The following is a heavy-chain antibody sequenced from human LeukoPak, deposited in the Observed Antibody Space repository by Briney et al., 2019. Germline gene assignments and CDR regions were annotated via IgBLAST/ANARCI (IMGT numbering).Heavy chain of an antibody. D-gene: IGHD1-26*01. V-gene: IGHV4-4*02. CDR1: GGSTSSSNW. Sequence: SGTLSLTCAVSGGSTSSSNWWSWVRQPPGKGLEWIGEIYHSGSTNYNPSLKSRVTISVDKSKNQFSLKLSSVTAADTAVYYCATEYSGSYYLAFDIWGQGTMVTVSS. CDR3: ATEYSGSYYLAFDI. J-gene: IGHJ3*02. CDR2: IYHSGST.